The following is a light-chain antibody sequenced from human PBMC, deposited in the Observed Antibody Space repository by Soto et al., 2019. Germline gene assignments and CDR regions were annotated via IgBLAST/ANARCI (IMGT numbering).Light chain of an antibody. Sequence: QSVLTQPASVSGSPGQSITISCAGTSADIGAFNYVYWYQHHPGKAPKLLIYDVSDRPSGVSTRFSASKSANTASLTISGLQADDEADYYCSSYSTSSALVFGGGTQLTVL. CDR3: SSYSTSSALV. CDR1: SADIGAFNY. V-gene: IGLV2-14*03. CDR2: DVS. J-gene: IGLJ2*01.